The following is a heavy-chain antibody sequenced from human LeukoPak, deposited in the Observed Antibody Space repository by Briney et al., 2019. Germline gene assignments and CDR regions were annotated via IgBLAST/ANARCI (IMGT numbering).Heavy chain of an antibody. D-gene: IGHD3-22*01. V-gene: IGHV3-49*03. Sequence: GGSLRLSCTASGFTFGDYAMSWFRQAPGKGLEWVGFIRSKAYGGTTEYAASVKGRFTISRDDSKSIAYLQMNSLKTEDTAVYYCTRDSYYDSSGYYVDYWGQGTLVTVSS. CDR3: TRDSYYDSSGYYVDY. CDR1: GFTFGDYA. CDR2: IRSKAYGGTT. J-gene: IGHJ4*02.